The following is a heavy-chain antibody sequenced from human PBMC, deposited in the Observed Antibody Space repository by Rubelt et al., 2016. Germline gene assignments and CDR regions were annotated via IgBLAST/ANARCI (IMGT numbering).Heavy chain of an antibody. Sequence: QLQLQESGPGLVKPSETLSLTCTVSGGSISSSSYYWGWIRQPPGKGLEWIGSMYHSGSTYYNPSLKSRVTISADTSKNQFSLKLISVTAADTAVYYCARYDSSGVYWYFDLWGRGTLVTVSS. CDR2: MYHSGST. CDR1: GGSISSSSYY. V-gene: IGHV4-39*07. D-gene: IGHD3-22*01. J-gene: IGHJ2*01. CDR3: ARYDSSGVYWYFDL.